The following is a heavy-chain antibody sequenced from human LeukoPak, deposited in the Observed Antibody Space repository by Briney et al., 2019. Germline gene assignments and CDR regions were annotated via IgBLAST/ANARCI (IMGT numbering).Heavy chain of an antibody. CDR1: GGSFSGYD. D-gene: IGHD1-1*01. CDR2: INYGGDT. V-gene: IGHV4-34*01. CDR3: ARGLGWKVTPMGLFYMDV. J-gene: IGHJ6*03. Sequence: SETLSLTCGVDGGSFSGYDWSWVRQPPGKGLEWIGEINYGGDTNYNPSLKSRVTISVDTSKNQFSLKMRSVTAADTAVYFCARGLGWKVTPMGLFYMDVWGEGATVTVSS.